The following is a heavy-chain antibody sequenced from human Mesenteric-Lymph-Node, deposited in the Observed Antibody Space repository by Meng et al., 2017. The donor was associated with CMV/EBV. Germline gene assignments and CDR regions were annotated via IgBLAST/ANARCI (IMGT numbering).Heavy chain of an antibody. CDR3: ATQRRYSGYDEGDFDY. D-gene: IGHD5-12*01. Sequence: GESLKISCVGSGFTFSSYWMTWVRQAPGKGLEWVANIKQDGSEKYYVDSVKGRFTISRDIAKNSLYLQMKSLRADDTAVYFCATQRRYSGYDEGDFDYWGQGTLVTVSS. V-gene: IGHV3-7*01. J-gene: IGHJ4*02. CDR2: IKQDGSEK. CDR1: GFTFSSYW.